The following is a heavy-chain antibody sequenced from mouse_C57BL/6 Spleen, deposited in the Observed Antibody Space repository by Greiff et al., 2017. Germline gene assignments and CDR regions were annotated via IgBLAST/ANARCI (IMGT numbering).Heavy chain of an antibody. J-gene: IGHJ4*01. D-gene: IGHD4-1*02. CDR3: ASPLNCPGMDY. CDR2: IWSGGST. V-gene: IGHV2-2*01. Sequence: VKLMESGPGLVQPSQSLSITCTVSGLSLTSYGVHWVRQSPGKGLAWLGVIWSGGSTDYNAAFISRLSISKDNSKRQVFFKMNSLQADDTAIYYWASPLNCPGMDYWGQGTSVTVSS. CDR1: GLSLTSYG.